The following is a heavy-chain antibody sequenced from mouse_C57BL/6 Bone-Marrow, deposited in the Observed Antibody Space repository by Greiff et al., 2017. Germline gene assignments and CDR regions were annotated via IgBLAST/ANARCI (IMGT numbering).Heavy chain of an antibody. CDR2: ISSGSSTI. D-gene: IGHD1-1*01. CDR1: GFTFSDYG. J-gene: IGHJ1*03. V-gene: IGHV5-17*01. CDR3: ARDSYGSSYDWYFDV. Sequence: EVQGVESGGGLVKPGGSLKLSCAASGFTFSDYGMHWVRQAPEKGLGWVAYISSGSSTIYYADTVKGRFTISRDNAKNTRCLQMTRLRSEDTAMYYCARDSYGSSYDWYFDVWGTGTTVTVSS.